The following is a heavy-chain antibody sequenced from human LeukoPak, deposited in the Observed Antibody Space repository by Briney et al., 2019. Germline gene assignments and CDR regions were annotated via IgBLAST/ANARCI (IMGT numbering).Heavy chain of an antibody. CDR3: ARDEPNYYYMDI. Sequence: GGSLRLSCAASGFTISSYGMNWVRQAAGKGLEWVSYISSSSSTIYYADSVKGRFNISRDNAKNSLYLQMNSLRAEDTAVYYCARDEPNYYYMDIWGKGKTVTVSS. V-gene: IGHV3-48*04. J-gene: IGHJ6*03. CDR2: ISSSSSTI. CDR1: GFTISSYG.